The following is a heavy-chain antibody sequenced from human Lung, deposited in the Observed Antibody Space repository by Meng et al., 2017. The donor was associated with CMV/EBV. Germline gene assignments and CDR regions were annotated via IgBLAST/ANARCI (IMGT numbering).Heavy chain of an antibody. CDR2: IYPRDSDT. Sequence: GESLKISCQVSGNGFTTYWIGWVRQISGKGLEWMGIIYPRDSDTVYMMSFQGRVTISADKSINTVYLQWDSLRASDTAMYYCARRDYYDLGSGNWGQGTXVTVSS. V-gene: IGHV5-51*01. J-gene: IGHJ4*02. CDR1: GNGFTTYW. D-gene: IGHD3-10*01. CDR3: ARRDYYDLGSGN.